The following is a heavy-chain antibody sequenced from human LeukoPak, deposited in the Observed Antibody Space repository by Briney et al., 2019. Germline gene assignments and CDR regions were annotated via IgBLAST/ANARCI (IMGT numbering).Heavy chain of an antibody. D-gene: IGHD4-17*01. J-gene: IGHJ5*02. V-gene: IGHV4-59*03. CDR2: IYHGGTT. Sequence: SETLSLTCTVSGGSISSYYWTWIRQPPGKGLEWIGYIYHGGTTNFNPSLKSRVTMSVDTSKNQFSLKLSSVTAADTALYYCATMTPVTTYWFDPWAQGTLVTVPS. CDR1: GGSISSYY. CDR3: ATMTPVTTYWFDP.